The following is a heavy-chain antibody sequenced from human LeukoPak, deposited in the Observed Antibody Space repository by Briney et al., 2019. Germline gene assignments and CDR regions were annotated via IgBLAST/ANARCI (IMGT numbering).Heavy chain of an antibody. J-gene: IGHJ6*02. Sequence: ASVKVSCKASGYTFTSYGISWVRQAPGQGLEWMGWISACNGNTNYAQKFQGRVTMSTDTSTTTAYMELRSLRTDDTAVYYCARDLDIVVVRGALRHYGVDVWGQGTTVTVSS. D-gene: IGHD2-2*01. CDR3: ARDLDIVVVRGALRHYGVDV. V-gene: IGHV1-18*01. CDR2: ISACNGNT. CDR1: GYTFTSYG.